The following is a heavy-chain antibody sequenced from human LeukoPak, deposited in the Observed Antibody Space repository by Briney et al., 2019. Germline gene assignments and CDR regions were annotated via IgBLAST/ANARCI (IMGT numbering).Heavy chain of an antibody. J-gene: IGHJ3*01. D-gene: IGHD1-26*01. Sequence: GGSLRLSCAASGFTFSSYWMHWVRQAPGKGLVWVSRINSDGSSTSYADSVKGRFTISRDNSMSTLYLQMNTLRGEDTAIYYCARERCVVGACGAFDVWGQGTMATVSS. V-gene: IGHV3-74*01. CDR1: GFTFSSYW. CDR2: INSDGSST. CDR3: ARERCVVGACGAFDV.